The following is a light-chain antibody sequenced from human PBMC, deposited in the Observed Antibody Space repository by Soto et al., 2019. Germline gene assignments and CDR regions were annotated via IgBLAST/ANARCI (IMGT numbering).Light chain of an antibody. J-gene: IGKJ1*01. CDR2: GAS. Sequence: IVMTQSPATLSVSPGERATLSCRASQTIDNKLAWYQQRPGQAPRLLIYGASIRATGIPARFSGSGSGTEFTLIISSLQSEDSAVYYCQQYNSWLWTFGQGTKVDIK. V-gene: IGKV3-15*01. CDR1: QTIDNK. CDR3: QQYNSWLWT.